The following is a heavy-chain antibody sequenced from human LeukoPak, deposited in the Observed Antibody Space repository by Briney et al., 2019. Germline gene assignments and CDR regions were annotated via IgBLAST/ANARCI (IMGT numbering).Heavy chain of an antibody. Sequence: GGSLRLSCEGSGFTFSSYGMHWVRQAPGKGLEWVAVIWYDGSNKYYADSVLGRFTISRDNSKNTLYVQMNSLRAEDTAVYYCARDVTSRYFDLWGRGTLVTVSS. V-gene: IGHV3-33*08. J-gene: IGHJ2*01. CDR1: GFTFSSYG. CDR2: IWYDGSNK. D-gene: IGHD6-6*01. CDR3: ARDVTSRYFDL.